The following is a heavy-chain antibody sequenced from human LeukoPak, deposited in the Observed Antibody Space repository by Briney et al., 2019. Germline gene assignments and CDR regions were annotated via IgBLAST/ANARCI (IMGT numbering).Heavy chain of an antibody. CDR1: GASISSGSYY. CDR2: IYYSGST. V-gene: IGHV4-39*01. CDR3: ARLWSGYRPPDY. J-gene: IGHJ4*02. D-gene: IGHD3-3*01. Sequence: SETLSLTCTVSGASISSGSYYWGWIRQPPGKGLEWIGSIYYSGSTYYNLSLKSRVTITVDTSKNQISLKLSSVTAADTAVYYCARLWSGYRPPDYWGQGTLVTVSS.